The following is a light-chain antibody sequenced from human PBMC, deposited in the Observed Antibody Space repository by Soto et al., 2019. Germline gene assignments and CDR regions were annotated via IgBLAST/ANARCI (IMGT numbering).Light chain of an antibody. V-gene: IGLV2-14*01. CDR3: NSYTTSSTYV. CDR1: SSDVGGYNY. J-gene: IGLJ1*01. CDR2: DVS. Sequence: QSVLTQPASVSGSPGQSITISCTGTSSDVGGYNYVSWYQQHPGKAPKLMIYDVSNRPSGVSNRFSGSKSGNTASLTISGLQAEDEPDYYCNSYTTSSTYVFGTGTKPPS.